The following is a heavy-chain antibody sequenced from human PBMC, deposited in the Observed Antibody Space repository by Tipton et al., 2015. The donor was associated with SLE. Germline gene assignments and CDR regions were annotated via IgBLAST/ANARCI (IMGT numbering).Heavy chain of an antibody. CDR1: GGSISSSHYY. Sequence: TLSLTCTVSGGSISSSHYYWDWLRQPPGKGLEWLGRIYSSGGTYYNPSLKSRVTISVDTSKNQFYLELSSVTAADTAVYYCAGTNYDVLTGYHRVDTFDIWGQGTMVTVSS. CDR2: IYSSGGT. D-gene: IGHD3-9*01. V-gene: IGHV4-39*07. CDR3: AGTNYDVLTGYHRVDTFDI. J-gene: IGHJ3*02.